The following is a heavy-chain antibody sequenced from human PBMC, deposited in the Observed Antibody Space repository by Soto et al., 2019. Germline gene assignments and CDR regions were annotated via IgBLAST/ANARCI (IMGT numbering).Heavy chain of an antibody. CDR1: GYSFTSYW. V-gene: IGHV5-51*01. CDR3: ARGSGSYAAGFDY. J-gene: IGHJ4*02. CDR2: FYPGDSDT. Sequence: PGESLKISCKGSGYSFTSYWVAWVRQMPGKGLEWMGVFYPGDSDTRYSPSFQGQVTISGDKSISTAYLQWSGLQASDTAMYYCARGSGSYAAGFDYWGPGTLVTVS. D-gene: IGHD1-26*01.